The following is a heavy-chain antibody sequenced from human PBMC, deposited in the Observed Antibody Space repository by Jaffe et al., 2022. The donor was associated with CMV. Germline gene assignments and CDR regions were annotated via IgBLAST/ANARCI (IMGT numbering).Heavy chain of an antibody. CDR3: ARHDVGATLFDY. CDR2: IYYSGST. D-gene: IGHD1-26*01. J-gene: IGHJ4*02. V-gene: IGHV4-59*08. Sequence: QVQLQESGPGLVKPSETLSLTCTVSGGSISSYYWSWIRQPPGKGLEWIGYIYYSGSTNYNPSLKSRVTISVDTSKNQFSLKLSSVTAADTAVYYCARHDVGATLFDYWGQGTLVTVSS. CDR1: GGSISSYY.